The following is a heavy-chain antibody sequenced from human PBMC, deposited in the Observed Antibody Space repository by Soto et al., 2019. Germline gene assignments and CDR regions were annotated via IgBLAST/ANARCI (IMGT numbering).Heavy chain of an antibody. CDR1: GGSISSSNW. D-gene: IGHD1-26*01. CDR3: ARVSASYYHGRDV. CDR2: IYHSGST. J-gene: IGHJ6*02. Sequence: QVQLQESGPGLVKPSGTLSLTCAVSGGSISSSNWWSWVRQPPGKGLEWIGEIYHSGSTNYNPSLTGRATMSVDKSKNPVSLRLTSVTAAATAVSYCARVSASYYHGRDVWGQGTTATVSS. V-gene: IGHV4-4*02.